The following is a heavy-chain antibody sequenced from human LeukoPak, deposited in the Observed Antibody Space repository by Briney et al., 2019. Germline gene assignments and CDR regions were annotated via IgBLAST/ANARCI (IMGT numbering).Heavy chain of an antibody. Sequence: PGGSLRLSCAASGFTFSSYWMSWVRQAPGKRLEGVAHIKQDGSEKYYVDSVKGRFTISRDNAKNSLYLQMNSLRAEDTAVYYCARDYGGNSGDFDYWGQGTLVTVSS. CDR3: ARDYGGNSGDFDY. CDR1: GFTFSSYW. D-gene: IGHD4-23*01. CDR2: IKQDGSEK. V-gene: IGHV3-7*01. J-gene: IGHJ4*02.